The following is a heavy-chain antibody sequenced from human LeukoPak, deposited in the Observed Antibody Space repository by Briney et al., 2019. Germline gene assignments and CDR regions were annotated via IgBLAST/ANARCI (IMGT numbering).Heavy chain of an antibody. Sequence: AGGSLRLSCAASGFTFSSYGMSWVRQAPGMGLEWVSGISGSGSHTNYIDSVRGRFTISRDNSKNTLYLQMNSLRAEDTAVYYCARRVGEGAYYFDYWGQGALVTVSS. V-gene: IGHV3-23*01. CDR3: ARRVGEGAYYFDY. J-gene: IGHJ4*02. CDR1: GFTFSSYG. CDR2: ISGSGSHT. D-gene: IGHD3-3*01.